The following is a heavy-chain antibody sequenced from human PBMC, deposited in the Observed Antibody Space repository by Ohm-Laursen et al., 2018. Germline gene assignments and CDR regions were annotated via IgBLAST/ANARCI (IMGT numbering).Heavy chain of an antibody. CDR1: GFSFSSYW. Sequence: SLRLSCSASGFSFSSYWMAWVRQTPGKGLEWVANINRDGGSESYVDSVQGRFTISRDNAKNLLYLQMNNLRAGDTAMYYCSRDYLSIWGQGTLVTVSS. V-gene: IGHV3-7*01. D-gene: IGHD2/OR15-2a*01. CDR2: INRDGGSE. J-gene: IGHJ3*01. CDR3: SRDYLSI.